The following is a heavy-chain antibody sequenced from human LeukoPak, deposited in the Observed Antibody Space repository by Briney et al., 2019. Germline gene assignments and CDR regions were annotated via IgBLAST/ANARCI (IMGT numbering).Heavy chain of an antibody. CDR3: AREVDYGGNGDAFDI. V-gene: IGHV1-69*04. CDR1: GGTFSSYA. CDR2: IIPILGIA. J-gene: IGHJ3*02. Sequence: SVKVSCKASGGTFSSYAISWVRQAPGQGLEWMGRIIPILGIANYAQKFQGRVTITADKSTSTAYMELSSLRSEDTAVYYCAREVDYGGNGDAFDIWGQGTMVTVSS. D-gene: IGHD4-23*01.